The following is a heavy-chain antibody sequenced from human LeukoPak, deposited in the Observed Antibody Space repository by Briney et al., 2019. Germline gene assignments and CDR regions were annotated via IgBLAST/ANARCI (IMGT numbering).Heavy chain of an antibody. V-gene: IGHV3-33*01. D-gene: IGHD1-26*01. J-gene: IGHJ4*02. CDR3: ARDQVEWEPGVLGY. Sequence: GRSLRLSCAASGFTFSSYGMHWVRQVPGKGLEWVAVIWYDGSNKYYADSVKGRFTISRDNAKNSLYLQMNSLRAEDTAVYYCARDQVEWEPGVLGYWGQGTLVTVSS. CDR2: IWYDGSNK. CDR1: GFTFSSYG.